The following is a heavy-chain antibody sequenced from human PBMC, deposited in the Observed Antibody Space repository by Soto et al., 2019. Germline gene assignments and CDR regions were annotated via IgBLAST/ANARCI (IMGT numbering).Heavy chain of an antibody. V-gene: IGHV4-39*01. Sequence: SETLSLTCTVSGGSISSSSYYWGWIRQPPGKGLEWIGSIYYSGSTYYNPSLKSRVTISVDTSKNQFSLKLSSVTAADTAVYYCARHRTIFGVVTRWFDPWGQGTLVTVSS. CDR3: ARHRTIFGVVTRWFDP. D-gene: IGHD3-3*01. CDR2: IYYSGST. CDR1: GGSISSSSYY. J-gene: IGHJ5*02.